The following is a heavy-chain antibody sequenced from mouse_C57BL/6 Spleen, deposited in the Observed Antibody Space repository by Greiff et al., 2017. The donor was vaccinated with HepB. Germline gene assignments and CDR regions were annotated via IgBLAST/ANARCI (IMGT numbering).Heavy chain of an antibody. J-gene: IGHJ3*01. CDR2: IDPETGGT. CDR1: GYTFTDYE. CDR3: ARWGYDYDGAY. D-gene: IGHD2-4*01. V-gene: IGHV1-15*01. Sequence: VQLQQSGAELVRPGASVTLSCKASGYTFTDYEMHWVKQTPVHGLEWIGAIDPETGGTAYNQKFKGKAILTADKSSSTAYMELRSLTSEDSAVYYCARWGYDYDGAYWGQGTLVTVSA.